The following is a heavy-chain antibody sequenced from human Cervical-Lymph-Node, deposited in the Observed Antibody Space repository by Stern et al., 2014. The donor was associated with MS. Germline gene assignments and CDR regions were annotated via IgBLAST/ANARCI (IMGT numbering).Heavy chain of an antibody. J-gene: IGHJ4*02. CDR3: AAASTTSSASPFDY. CDR1: RYTFTAYS. CDR2: VNPNTGAT. V-gene: IGHV1-2*02. Sequence: VQLVESGAEVKKPGASLKVSCQTSRYTFTAYSFHWVRQAPGQGLQWMGRVNPNTGATTHAKQFRGRVTLTTDTSITTAYMELSRLTSDDTAVYYCAAASTTSSASPFDYWGQGTLLTVSS. D-gene: IGHD6-19*01.